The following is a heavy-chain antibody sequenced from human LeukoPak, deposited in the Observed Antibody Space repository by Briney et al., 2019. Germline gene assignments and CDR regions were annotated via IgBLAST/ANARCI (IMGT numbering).Heavy chain of an antibody. CDR1: GYTFTTHY. V-gene: IGHV1-46*01. Sequence: GASVKVSCKASGYTFTTHYMHWVRQAPGQGPEWMGLINPSGTTTNYAQKFRGRVTMTRDLSTSTDYMELSSLRSDDTAVYFCARDNSVGDYAWWFDPWGQGTLVTVSS. D-gene: IGHD1-26*01. CDR2: INPSGTTT. CDR3: ARDNSVGDYAWWFDP. J-gene: IGHJ5*02.